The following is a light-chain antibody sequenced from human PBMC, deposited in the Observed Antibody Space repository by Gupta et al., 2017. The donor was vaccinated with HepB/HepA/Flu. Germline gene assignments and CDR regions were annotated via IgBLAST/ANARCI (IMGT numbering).Light chain of an antibody. Sequence: IQITPSPSPLSASVGDRVTITCLARQILSSWLAWYQQKPGKAPKLLIYKTSNLESGVSSRFRCSGSRTEFTITISSLQPDDIATYYSQQYNSYPLTFGGGTKVEIK. J-gene: IGKJ4*01. V-gene: IGKV1-5*03. CDR1: QILSSW. CDR3: QQYNSYPLT. CDR2: KTS.